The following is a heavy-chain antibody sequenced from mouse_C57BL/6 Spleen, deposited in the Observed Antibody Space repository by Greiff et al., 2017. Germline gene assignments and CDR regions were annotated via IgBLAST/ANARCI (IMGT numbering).Heavy chain of an antibody. CDR3: ARFPDGDAMDY. J-gene: IGHJ4*01. CDR2: INPYNGGT. CDR1: GYTFTDYY. Sequence: VQLQQSGPVLVKPGASVKMSCKASGYTFTDYYMNWVKQSHGKSLEWIGVINPYNGGTSYNQKFKGKATLTVDKSSSTAYMELNSLTSEDSAVYYCARFPDGDAMDYWGQGTSVTVSS. V-gene: IGHV1-19*01.